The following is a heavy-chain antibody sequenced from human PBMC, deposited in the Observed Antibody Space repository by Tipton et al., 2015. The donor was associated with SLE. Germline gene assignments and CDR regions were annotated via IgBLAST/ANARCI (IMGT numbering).Heavy chain of an antibody. CDR3: ARRTVVGAIPGDY. J-gene: IGHJ4*02. V-gene: IGHV4-34*01. D-gene: IGHD1-26*01. Sequence: TLSLTCAVYGGSFSGYYWSWIRQPPGKGLEWIGEINHSGSTNYNPSLKSRVTISVDTSKSQFSLKLSSVTAADTAVYYCARRTVVGAIPGDYWGQGTLVTVSS. CDR2: INHSGST. CDR1: GGSFSGYY.